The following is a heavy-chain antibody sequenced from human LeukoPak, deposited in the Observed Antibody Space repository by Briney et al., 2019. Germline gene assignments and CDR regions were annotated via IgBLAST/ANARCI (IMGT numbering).Heavy chain of an antibody. CDR1: GFTFDDYG. CDR3: ARDVAVAGANNWFDP. D-gene: IGHD6-19*01. V-gene: IGHV3-20*04. Sequence: GGSLRLSCAASGFTFDDYGMSWVRQVPGKGLEWVSGINWNGGSTGYADSVKGRFTISRDNAKNSLYLQMNSLRAEDTALYYCARDVAVAGANNWFDPWGQGTLVTVSS. CDR2: INWNGGST. J-gene: IGHJ5*02.